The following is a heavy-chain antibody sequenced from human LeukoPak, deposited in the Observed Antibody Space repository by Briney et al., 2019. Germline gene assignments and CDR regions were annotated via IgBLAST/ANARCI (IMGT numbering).Heavy chain of an antibody. Sequence: ASVKVSCKASGYTFTSYGISWVRQAPGQGLEWMGWISAYNGNTNYAQKLQGRVTMTTDTSTSTAYMELRSLRSDDTAVYYCARDNDISTGYMPPGAFDISGQGTMVTVSS. V-gene: IGHV1-18*01. D-gene: IGHD3-9*01. CDR3: ARDNDISTGYMPPGAFDI. CDR1: GYTFTSYG. J-gene: IGHJ3*02. CDR2: ISAYNGNT.